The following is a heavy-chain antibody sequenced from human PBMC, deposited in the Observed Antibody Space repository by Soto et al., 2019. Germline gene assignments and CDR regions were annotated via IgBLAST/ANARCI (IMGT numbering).Heavy chain of an antibody. D-gene: IGHD1-26*01. CDR1: GFTFSDYY. V-gene: IGHV3-11*06. J-gene: IGHJ4*02. CDR2: IDGSNTYT. CDR3: ARDKGTDGSYYPFFDH. Sequence: GGSLRLSCAASGFTFSDYYMSWIRQAPGKGREWLSYIDGSNTYTNYADSVKGRFTIYRDNAKNSMYLQMHSLRAEDTAVYYCARDKGTDGSYYPFFDHWGQGTLVTVSS.